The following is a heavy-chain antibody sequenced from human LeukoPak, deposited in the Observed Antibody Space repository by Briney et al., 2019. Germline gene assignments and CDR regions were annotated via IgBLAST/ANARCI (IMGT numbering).Heavy chain of an antibody. Sequence: PAGSLSLSCAASGFTFSNYAMSWIRQAPGKGLEWVSVISGSGGGTYYADSVKGRFTVSRDNSKNTLFLQMNRLRAEDTAVYYCATGLSENLRWYFGYWGQGTLVTVSS. J-gene: IGHJ4*02. CDR2: ISGSGGGT. D-gene: IGHD4-23*01. CDR3: ATGLSENLRWYFGY. CDR1: GFTFSNYA. V-gene: IGHV3-23*01.